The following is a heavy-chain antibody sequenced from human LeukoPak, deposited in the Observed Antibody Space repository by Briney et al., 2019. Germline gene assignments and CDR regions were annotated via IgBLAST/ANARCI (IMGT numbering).Heavy chain of an antibody. D-gene: IGHD2-15*01. V-gene: IGHV4-38-2*01. CDR1: GYSISSGYY. Sequence: SETLSLTCAVSGYSISSGYYWGWIRQPPGKGLEWIGSIYHSGSTYYNPSLKSRVTISVDTSKNQFSLKPSSVTAADTAVYYCARQYCSGGSCYLVDYWGQGTLVTVSS. CDR2: IYHSGST. CDR3: ARQYCSGGSCYLVDY. J-gene: IGHJ4*02.